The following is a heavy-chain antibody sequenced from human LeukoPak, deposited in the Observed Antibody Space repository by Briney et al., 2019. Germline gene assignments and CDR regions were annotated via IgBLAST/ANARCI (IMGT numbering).Heavy chain of an antibody. Sequence: SETLSLTCTVSGGSISSYSWSWIRQPAGKGLEWIGRFYTSGSTDYNPSLKSRVTMSIDTSKNQFSLKLSSVTAADTAVYYCARVDSGSYVDYWGQGTLVTVSS. CDR2: FYTSGST. D-gene: IGHD1-26*01. CDR1: GGSISSYS. V-gene: IGHV4-4*07. CDR3: ARVDSGSYVDY. J-gene: IGHJ4*02.